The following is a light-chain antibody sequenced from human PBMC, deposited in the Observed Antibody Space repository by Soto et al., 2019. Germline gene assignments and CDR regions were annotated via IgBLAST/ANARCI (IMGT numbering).Light chain of an antibody. V-gene: IGLV1-40*01. Sequence: QSVLTQPPSVSGAPGQWVTISCTGSSSNIGAGYDVHWYQQLPGRAPKLLIYGNTYRPSGVPDRFSGSKSGTSASLAINGVQDEDEADYFCQSYDSSLSGSGVFGGGTKLTVL. CDR3: QSYDSSLSGSGV. CDR2: GNT. CDR1: SSNIGAGYD. J-gene: IGLJ3*02.